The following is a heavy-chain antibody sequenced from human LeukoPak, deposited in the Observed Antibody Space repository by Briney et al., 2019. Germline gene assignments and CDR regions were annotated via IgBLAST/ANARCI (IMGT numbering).Heavy chain of an antibody. CDR1: GFTFSSCEMN. D-gene: IGHD5-18*01. CDR3: ARQRGYSYGHFDY. Sequence: GSLRLSCAASGFTFSSCEMNWVRQPPGKGLEWIGSIYSSGSTYYNPSLKSRVTISVDTSKNQFSLKLNSVTAADTAVYYCARQRGYSYGHFDYWGQGTLVTVSS. CDR2: IYSSGST. V-gene: IGHV4-39*01. J-gene: IGHJ4*02.